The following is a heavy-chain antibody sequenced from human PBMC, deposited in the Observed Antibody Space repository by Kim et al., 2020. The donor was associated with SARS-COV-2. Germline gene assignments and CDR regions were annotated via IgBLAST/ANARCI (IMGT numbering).Heavy chain of an antibody. CDR3: ARDRTSFYGYIDL. CDR2: IWYDGNNK. V-gene: IGHV3-33*01. D-gene: IGHD4-17*01. CDR1: GFTLDYYA. J-gene: IGHJ1*01. Sequence: GGSLRLSCAASGFTLDYYAMRWVRQAPGRGLEWLAVIWYDGNNKYYADSVKGRFTLSKDISKNTVVLQMNRLRPEDTAVYFCARDRTSFYGYIDLWGQGIQVSVSS.